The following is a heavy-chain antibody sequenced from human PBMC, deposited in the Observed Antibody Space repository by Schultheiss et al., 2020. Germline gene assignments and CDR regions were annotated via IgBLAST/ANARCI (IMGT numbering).Heavy chain of an antibody. CDR3: ARDSSSGWSQGTY. Sequence: SETLSLTCTVSGGSISSYYWSWIRQPAGKGLEYIGYIYYSGSTYYNPSLKSRVTISVDTSKNQFSLKLSSVTAADTAVYYCARDSSSGWSQGTYWGQGTLVTVYS. D-gene: IGHD6-19*01. CDR2: IYYSGST. J-gene: IGHJ4*02. V-gene: IGHV4-59*12. CDR1: GGSISSYY.